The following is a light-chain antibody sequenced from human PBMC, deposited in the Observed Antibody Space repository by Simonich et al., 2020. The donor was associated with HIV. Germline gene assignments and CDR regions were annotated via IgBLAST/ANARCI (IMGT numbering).Light chain of an antibody. CDR2: EVS. CDR1: QGVLHNDGKTY. J-gene: IGKJ3*01. Sequence: DIVMTQTPLSLSFTPGQTASLSCKISQGVLHNDGKTYLYWYLQKPGQSPQNLIYEVSNRFSGVPDRFSGSGSGTDFTLKISRVEAEDVGVYYCRQTIQLPRTLGPGTKVDFK. CDR3: RQTIQLPRT. V-gene: IGKV2D-29*02.